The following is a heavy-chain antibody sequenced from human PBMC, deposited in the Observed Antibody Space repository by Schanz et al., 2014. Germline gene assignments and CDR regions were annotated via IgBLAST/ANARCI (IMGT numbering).Heavy chain of an antibody. CDR3: ARAPVTVGPYHYYMDV. V-gene: IGHV1-69*06. D-gene: IGHD4-17*01. Sequence: QVQLVQSGAEVKKPGASVKVSCKASGYTFNNHGISWVRQAPGQGLEWMGLINPSVGNTNYAQKFRGRVTMTADKSTSTAYMELSSLRSEDTAVYYCARAPVTVGPYHYYMDVWGKGTTVTVS. CDR1: GYTFNNHG. CDR2: INPSVGNT. J-gene: IGHJ6*03.